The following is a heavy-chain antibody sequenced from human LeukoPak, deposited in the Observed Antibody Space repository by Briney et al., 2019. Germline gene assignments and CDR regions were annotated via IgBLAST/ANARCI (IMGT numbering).Heavy chain of an antibody. CDR3: ARDRRLQNKDFDY. D-gene: IGHD6-25*01. J-gene: IGHJ4*02. V-gene: IGHV1-69*13. CDR2: IIPIFGTA. CDR1: GGTFSSYA. Sequence: SVKVSCKASGGTFSSYAISWVRQAPGQGLEWMGGIIPIFGTANYAQKFQGRVTITADESTSTAYMELSSLRSEDTAVYYCARDRRLQNKDFDYWGQGTLVTVSS.